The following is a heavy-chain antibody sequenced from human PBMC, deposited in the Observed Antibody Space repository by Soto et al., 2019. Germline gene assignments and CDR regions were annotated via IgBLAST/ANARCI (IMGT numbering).Heavy chain of an antibody. CDR2: IYYSGST. CDR1: GVSISSGGYY. CDR3: AREYYYDSSGFDY. J-gene: IGHJ4*02. Sequence: SETLSLTCTVSGVSISSGGYYWTWIRQHPQKGLEWIGHIYYSGSTYYNPSLKSRVTVSVDTSKNQFSLKLSSVTAADTAVYHSAREYYYDSSGFDYWGQGTLVTVSS. V-gene: IGHV4-31*02. D-gene: IGHD3-22*01.